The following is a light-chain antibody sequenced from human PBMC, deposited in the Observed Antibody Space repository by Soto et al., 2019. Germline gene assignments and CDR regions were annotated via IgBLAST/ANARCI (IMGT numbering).Light chain of an antibody. Sequence: QSVLTQPASVSGSPGQSITISCTGSTSDIGGYNYVSWYQQHPGKAPKLLIYDVSYRPSGMSDRFSGSKSGNTASLTISGLQPEDGADYYCSSYGASSTLFGGGTQLTVL. CDR3: SSYGASSTL. V-gene: IGLV2-14*03. J-gene: IGLJ2*01. CDR2: DVS. CDR1: TSDIGGYNY.